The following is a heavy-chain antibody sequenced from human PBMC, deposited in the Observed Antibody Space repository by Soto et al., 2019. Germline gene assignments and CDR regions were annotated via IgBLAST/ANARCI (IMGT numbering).Heavy chain of an antibody. D-gene: IGHD2-2*01. CDR3: ARGGGYCSSTSCYAGFPPPDY. J-gene: IGHJ4*02. V-gene: IGHV1-46*03. CDR1: GYTFTSYY. Sequence: ASVKVSCKASGYTFTSYYMHWVRQAPGQGLEWMGIINPSGGSTSYAQKFQGRVTMTRDTFTSTVYMELSSLRSEDTAVYYCARGGGYCSSTSCYAGFPPPDYWGQGTLVTVSS. CDR2: INPSGGST.